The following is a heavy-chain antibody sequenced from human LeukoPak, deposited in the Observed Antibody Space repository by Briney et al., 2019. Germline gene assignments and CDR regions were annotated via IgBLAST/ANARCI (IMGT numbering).Heavy chain of an antibody. CDR3: AKPYPTLTTSAVLDN. Sequence: GGSLRLSCAASGFTFSIYGMHWVRQAPGKGLEWVAAISYDGNSQHYGAPVKGRFTISRDNSKNTVYLQINTLRTDDAAIYYCAKPYPTLTTSAVLDNWGQGTLVTVSS. CDR2: ISYDGNSQ. J-gene: IGHJ4*02. D-gene: IGHD1-1*01. V-gene: IGHV3-30*18. CDR1: GFTFSIYG.